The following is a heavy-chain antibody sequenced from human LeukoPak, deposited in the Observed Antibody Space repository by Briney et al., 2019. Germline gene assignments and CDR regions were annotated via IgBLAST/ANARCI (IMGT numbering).Heavy chain of an antibody. V-gene: IGHV4-61*02. J-gene: IGHJ3*02. CDR2: IYTSGST. CDR3: ARLPAGGSLAARDAFDI. Sequence: PSETLSLTCTVSGGSISSGSYYWSWIRQPAGKGLEWIGRIYTSGSTNYNPSLKSRVTISVDTSKNQFSLKLSSVTAADTAVYYCARLPAGGSLAARDAFDIWGQGTMVTVSS. CDR1: GGSISSGSYY. D-gene: IGHD6-6*01.